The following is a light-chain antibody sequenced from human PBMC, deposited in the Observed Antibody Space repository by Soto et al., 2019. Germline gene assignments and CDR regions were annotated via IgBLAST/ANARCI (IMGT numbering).Light chain of an antibody. CDR1: QSVFYSSTGTNQ. V-gene: IGKV4-1*01. J-gene: IGKJ1*01. CDR3: QQYYNIPLT. Sequence: DIVMTQSPDSLAVSLGDRATINCKSSQSVFYSSTGTNQLDWYQQKPGQPPKVLIYLASTRESGVPDRFSGRGSETDFTLTITSLQADDVAVYYCQQYYNIPLTFGQGPKVEI. CDR2: LAS.